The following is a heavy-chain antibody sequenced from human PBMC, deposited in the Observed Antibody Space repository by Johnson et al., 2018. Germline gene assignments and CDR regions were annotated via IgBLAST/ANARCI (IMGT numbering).Heavy chain of an antibody. CDR3: ARGYSSLIDYYYYMDV. CDR1: GGSISSYY. V-gene: IGHV4-59*01. D-gene: IGHD2-21*01. Sequence: QVQLQESGPGLVKPSETLSLTCTVSGGSISSYYWSWIRQPPGKGLEWIGYIYYSGSTNYNPSLKSRVTISVDTSMNPFSLKLSSVTAADPAVYYCARGYSSLIDYYYYMDVWGKGTTVTVSS. CDR2: IYYSGST. J-gene: IGHJ6*03.